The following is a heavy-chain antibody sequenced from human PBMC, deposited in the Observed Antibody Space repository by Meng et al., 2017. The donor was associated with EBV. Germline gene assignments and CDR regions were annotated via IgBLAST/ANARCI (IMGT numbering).Heavy chain of an antibody. CDR3: AEGRGTFDY. V-gene: IGHV4-34*01. CDR2: VTHAGRT. J-gene: IGHJ4*02. CDR1: VEFFSGYY. Sequence: QVQLAHWVVRLFKPSRTRCFSCGLSVEFFSGYYCSWVRQSPGKGLEWIGEVTHAGRTNFNPSLKSRVSISLDTSKNQFSLKLNSVTVADTAVYYCAEGRGTFDYWGRGTLVTVSS.